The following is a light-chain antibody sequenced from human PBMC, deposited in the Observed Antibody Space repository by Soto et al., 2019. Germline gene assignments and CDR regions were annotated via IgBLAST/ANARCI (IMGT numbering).Light chain of an antibody. J-gene: IGLJ1*01. CDR3: CSYAGATMYV. CDR2: EIS. Sequence: QSVLTQPASVSGSPGQSITISCTGTTSDVGSYNVVSWYQQYPGKAPKLIIYEISKRPSGVSNRFSGSKSGNTATLTISGFQSEDEADYYCCSYAGATMYVFGTGTKVTVL. V-gene: IGLV2-23*02. CDR1: TSDVGSYNV.